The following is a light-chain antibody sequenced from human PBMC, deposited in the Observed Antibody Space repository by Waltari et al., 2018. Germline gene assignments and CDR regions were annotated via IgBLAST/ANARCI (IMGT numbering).Light chain of an antibody. J-gene: IGKJ4*01. Sequence: IQLTQSPSSLSASVGDRVNITCRASQGISSYLAWFQQKPGKAPKLLLYAASTLQSGVPSRFSGSGSGTDFTLTISSLQPEDFATYYCQQLNSYPLTFGGGTKVEIK. CDR1: QGISSY. CDR3: QQLNSYPLT. CDR2: AAS. V-gene: IGKV1-9*01.